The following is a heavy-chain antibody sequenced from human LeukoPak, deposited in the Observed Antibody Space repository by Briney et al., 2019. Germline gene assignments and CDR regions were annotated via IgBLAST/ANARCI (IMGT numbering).Heavy chain of an antibody. Sequence: GASVKVSCKASGYTFTGYYMHWVRQAPGQGLEWMGWINPNSGDTNHAQKFQGRVTMTRDTSISTAYMELNRLRSDDTAVYYCAGGAMRAYWGQGTLVTVSS. D-gene: IGHD1-26*01. CDR1: GYTFTGYY. CDR3: AGGAMRAY. CDR2: INPNSGDT. V-gene: IGHV1-2*02. J-gene: IGHJ4*02.